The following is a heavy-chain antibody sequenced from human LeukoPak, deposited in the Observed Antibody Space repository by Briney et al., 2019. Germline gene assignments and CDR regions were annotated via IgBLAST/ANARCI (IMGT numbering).Heavy chain of an antibody. Sequence: GGPLRLSCEASGFTFGSHAMYWVRQAPGKGLEWVAGIFGSGGGPHYADPVKGRFTISRDNSRNTVYLQINSLRAEDTAVYYCGKTTVGYSSGQKPAWPVDYWGQGTLVTVSS. CDR2: IFGSGGGP. CDR3: GKTTVGYSSGQKPAWPVDY. CDR1: GFTFGSHA. V-gene: IGHV3-23*01. J-gene: IGHJ4*02. D-gene: IGHD5-18*01.